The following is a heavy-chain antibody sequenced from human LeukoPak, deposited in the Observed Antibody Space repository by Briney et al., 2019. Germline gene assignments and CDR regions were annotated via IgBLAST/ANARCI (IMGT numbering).Heavy chain of an antibody. Sequence: PSETLSLTCTVSGYSISSGYYWGWIRQPPGKGLEWIGSIYYSGSTHYNPSLKSRVTISVDTSKNQFSLKLSSVTAADTAVYYCAREGSRFLLYNWFDPWGQGTLVTVSS. CDR2: IYYSGST. CDR3: AREGSRFLLYNWFDP. CDR1: GYSISSGYY. J-gene: IGHJ5*02. D-gene: IGHD3-16*01. V-gene: IGHV4-38-2*02.